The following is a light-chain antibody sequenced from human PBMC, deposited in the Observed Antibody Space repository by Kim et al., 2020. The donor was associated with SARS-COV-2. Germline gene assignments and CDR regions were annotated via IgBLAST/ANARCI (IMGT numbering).Light chain of an antibody. CDR2: DVS. J-gene: IGLJ3*02. CDR1: SSDVGGYKY. V-gene: IGLV2-14*03. CDR3: SSYTSSATWV. Sequence: GQSLTISCSGTSSDVGGYKYVSWYQQHPGKAPKFIIYDVSKRPSGVSNRFSGSKSGNTASLTISGLQAEDEADYYCSSYTSSATWVFGGGTKLTVL.